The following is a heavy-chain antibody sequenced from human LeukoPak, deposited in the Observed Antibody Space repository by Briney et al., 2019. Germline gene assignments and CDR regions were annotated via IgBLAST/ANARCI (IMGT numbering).Heavy chain of an antibody. CDR2: IDSTSSYI. J-gene: IGHJ4*02. CDR3: AEGSETWGY. CDR1: GFTFSSCA. D-gene: IGHD3-10*01. Sequence: GGSLRLSCAASGFTFSSCAMSWVRQTPGKGLEWVSSIDSTSSYIYYADSVKGRFTISRDNAKNSLYLQMSSLRAEDTAVYYCAEGSETWGYWGQGTLVTVSS. V-gene: IGHV3-21*01.